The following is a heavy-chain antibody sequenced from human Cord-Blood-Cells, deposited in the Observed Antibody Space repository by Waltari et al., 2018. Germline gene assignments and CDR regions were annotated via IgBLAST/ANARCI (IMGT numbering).Heavy chain of an antibody. CDR2: IYYSGST. CDR1: GGSISSSSYY. V-gene: IGHV4-39*01. CDR3: ATLSSGWYYFDY. Sequence: QLQLQESGPGLVKPSETLSLTCPVSGGSISSSSYYWGWIRQPPGTGLEWIGSIYYSGSTYYNPSLKGRVTISVDTSKNQFSLKLSSVTAADTAVYYCATLSSGWYYFDYWGQGTLVTVSS. D-gene: IGHD6-19*01. J-gene: IGHJ4*02.